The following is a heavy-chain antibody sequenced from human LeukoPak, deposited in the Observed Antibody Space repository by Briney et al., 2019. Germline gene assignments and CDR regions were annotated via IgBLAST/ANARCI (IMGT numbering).Heavy chain of an antibody. Sequence: PSETLSLTCTVSGGSITSSNYYWGWIRQPPGKGLEWIGSIYHSGSTYYNPSLKSRVTISVDTSKNQFSLKLSSVTAADTAVYYCARGRYYDFWSPFDPWGQGTLVTVSS. CDR1: GGSITSSNYY. CDR2: IYHSGST. J-gene: IGHJ5*02. V-gene: IGHV4-39*07. CDR3: ARGRYYDFWSPFDP. D-gene: IGHD3-3*01.